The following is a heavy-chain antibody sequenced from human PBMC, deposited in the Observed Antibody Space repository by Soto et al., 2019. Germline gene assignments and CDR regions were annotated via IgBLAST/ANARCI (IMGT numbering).Heavy chain of an antibody. D-gene: IGHD6-19*01. CDR2: ISGSGGSS. V-gene: IGHV3-23*01. J-gene: IGHJ4*02. Sequence: QPGGSLRLSCAAAGFAFSTYAMTWVRQAPGKGLEWVSVISGSGGSSYYAASVKGRFTISRDNSKNTLYLQMNSLRAEDTAVYYCARASSGWYYFDYWGQGTLVTVSS. CDR1: GFAFSTYA. CDR3: ARASSGWYYFDY.